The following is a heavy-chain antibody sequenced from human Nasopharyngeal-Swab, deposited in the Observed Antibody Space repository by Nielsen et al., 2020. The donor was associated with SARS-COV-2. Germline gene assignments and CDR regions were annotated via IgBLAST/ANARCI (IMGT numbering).Heavy chain of an antibody. CDR2: ISSTGSTI. CDR3: ARGGGGSSGYYFDF. Sequence: GESLKISCAASGFTFDIYEMDWVRQAPGKGLEWVSYISSTGSTIDYADSVKGRFTISRDNAKNSLYLQMNSLRAEDTAVYYCARGGGGSSGYYFDFWGQGTLVTVSS. J-gene: IGHJ4*02. CDR1: GFTFDIYE. V-gene: IGHV3-48*03. D-gene: IGHD3-22*01.